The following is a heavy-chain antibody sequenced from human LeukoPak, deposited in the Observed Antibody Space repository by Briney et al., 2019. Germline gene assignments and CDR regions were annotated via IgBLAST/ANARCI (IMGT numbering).Heavy chain of an antibody. CDR1: GGSISNYY. CDR2: IYTSGST. D-gene: IGHD3-22*01. V-gene: IGHV4-4*07. Sequence: SETLSLTCTVSGGSISNYYWNWIRQPAGNGLEWIGRIYTSGSTNYNPSLKSRVTMSVDTSRNQLSLKLSSVTAADTAVYYCARDSYDSSGYYYLGYWGQGTLVTVSS. J-gene: IGHJ4*02. CDR3: ARDSYDSSGYYYLGY.